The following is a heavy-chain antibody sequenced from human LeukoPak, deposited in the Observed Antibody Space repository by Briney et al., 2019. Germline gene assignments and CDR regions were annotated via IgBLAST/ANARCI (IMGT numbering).Heavy chain of an antibody. CDR2: IKQDGSAK. Sequence: GGSLRLSCAASGFTFSDYWMHWVRQAPGKGLEWVANIKQDGSAKYYVDSVKGRFTISRDNSKNTLYLQMNSLRAEDTAVYYCARRYYSMDVWGQGTTVTISS. J-gene: IGHJ6*02. V-gene: IGHV3-7*03. CDR3: ARRYYSMDV. CDR1: GFTFSDYW.